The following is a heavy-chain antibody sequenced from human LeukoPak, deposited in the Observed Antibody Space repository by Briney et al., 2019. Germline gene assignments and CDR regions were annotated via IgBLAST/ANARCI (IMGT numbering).Heavy chain of an antibody. D-gene: IGHD2-2*02. CDR2: INPNSGGT. Sequence: ASVKVSCKASGFTFTGYYMYWVRQAPGQGLEWMGWINPNSGGTNYAQKFQGRVTMTRDTSISTAYMELSRLRSDDTAVYYCARGYCSSTSCYNDYWGQGTLVTVSS. J-gene: IGHJ4*02. CDR3: ARGYCSSTSCYNDY. V-gene: IGHV1-2*02. CDR1: GFTFTGYY.